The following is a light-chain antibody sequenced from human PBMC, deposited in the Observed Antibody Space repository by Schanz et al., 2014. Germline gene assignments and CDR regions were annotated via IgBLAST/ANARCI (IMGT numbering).Light chain of an antibody. CDR1: SSDVGGYDF. CDR2: DVS. V-gene: IGLV2-11*01. J-gene: IGLJ3*02. CDR3: AAWDDSLNGWV. Sequence: QSALTQPASVSGSPGQSITISCTGTSSDVGGYDFVSWYQQHPGKAPKLMIYDVSQRPSGVPDRFSGSKSGTSASLAISGLQSEDEADYYCAAWDDSLNGWVFGGGTKVTVL.